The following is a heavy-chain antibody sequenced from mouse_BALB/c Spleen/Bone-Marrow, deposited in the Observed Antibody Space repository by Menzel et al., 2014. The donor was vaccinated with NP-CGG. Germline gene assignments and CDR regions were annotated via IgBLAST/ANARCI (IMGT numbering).Heavy chain of an antibody. D-gene: IGHD1-1*01. J-gene: IGHJ2*01. V-gene: IGHV1-9*01. CDR2: ILPGSGST. Sequence: QVQLQQPGAELMKPGASVKISCKATGYTFSSYWIGWVKQRPGHGLEWIGEILPGSGSTNYNEKFKGKATFTADTSSNTAYMQLSSLTSEDSAVYYCARLNYYGSLDYWGQGTTLTVSS. CDR3: ARLNYYGSLDY. CDR1: GYTFSSYW.